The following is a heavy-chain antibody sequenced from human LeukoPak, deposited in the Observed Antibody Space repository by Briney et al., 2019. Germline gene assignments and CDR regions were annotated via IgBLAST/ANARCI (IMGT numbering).Heavy chain of an antibody. D-gene: IGHD3-22*01. CDR2: ISSSSSTI. CDR3: ARGAYYYED. Sequence: GGSLRLSYAASGFTFSSHSMNWVRQAPGKGLEWVSYISSSSSTIYYADSVKGRFTISRDNAKNSLYLQMNSLRAEDTAVYYCARGAYYYEDWGQGTLVTVSS. CDR1: GFTFSSHS. V-gene: IGHV3-48*01. J-gene: IGHJ4*02.